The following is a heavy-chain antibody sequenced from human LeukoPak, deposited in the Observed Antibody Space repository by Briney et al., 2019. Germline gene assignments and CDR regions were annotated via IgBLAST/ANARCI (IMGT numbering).Heavy chain of an antibody. D-gene: IGHD3-16*02. Sequence: ASVKVSCKASGYTFTSYGISWVRQAPGQGLEWMGWISAYNGNTNYAQKLQGRVTMTTDTSTSTAYMELRSPRSDDTAVYYCASFSIYYYYGMDVWGQGTTVTVSS. CDR3: ASFSIYYYYGMDV. J-gene: IGHJ6*02. CDR1: GYTFTSYG. V-gene: IGHV1-18*01. CDR2: ISAYNGNT.